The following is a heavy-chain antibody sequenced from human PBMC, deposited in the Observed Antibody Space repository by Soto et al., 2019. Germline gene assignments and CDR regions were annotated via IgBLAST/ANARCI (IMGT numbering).Heavy chain of an antibody. CDR1: LGSFSIYA. D-gene: IGHD3-3*01. CDR3: ARSVRDYWSGFYGGV. CDR2: IIPIFGTA. Sequence: ASVXVSFKSSLGSFSIYAISFVLQAPGQGLDCMGGIIPIFGTANYAQKFQGRVTIIADESTSTAYMELSSLRSEDTAVYYCARSVRDYWSGFYGGVWGQGTTVTV. V-gene: IGHV1-69*01. J-gene: IGHJ6*02.